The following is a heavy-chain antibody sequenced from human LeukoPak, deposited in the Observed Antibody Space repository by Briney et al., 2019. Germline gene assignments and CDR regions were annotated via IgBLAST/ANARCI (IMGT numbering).Heavy chain of an antibody. J-gene: IGHJ4*02. D-gene: IGHD6-19*01. CDR1: GFTFSIYS. CDR3: AGDLDSSGWYDY. CDR2: ISSSSSYI. V-gene: IGHV3-21*01. Sequence: GGSLRLSCVASGFTFSIYSMNWVRQAPGKGLEWVSSISSSSSYIYYADSVKGRFTISRDNGKNSLYLQMNSLRAEDTAVYYCAGDLDSSGWYDYWGQGTLVTVSS.